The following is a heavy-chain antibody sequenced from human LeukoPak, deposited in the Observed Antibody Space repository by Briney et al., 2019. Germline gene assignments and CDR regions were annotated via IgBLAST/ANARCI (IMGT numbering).Heavy chain of an antibody. J-gene: IGHJ4*02. D-gene: IGHD6-19*01. CDR1: GFSFSDYG. V-gene: IGHV3-30*02. CDR3: AKDQAGG. Sequence: GGSLRLSCEASGFSFSDYGMHWVRQGPGTGLEWVAFILYDGSEKYYADSVKGRFTVSRDNSKNTVYLQMNSLRTEDTAVYYCAKDQAGGWGQGTLVTVSS. CDR2: ILYDGSEK.